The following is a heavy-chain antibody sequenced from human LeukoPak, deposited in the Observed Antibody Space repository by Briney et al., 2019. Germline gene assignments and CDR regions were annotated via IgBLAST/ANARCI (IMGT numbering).Heavy chain of an antibody. Sequence: ASVKVSCKASGYTVTRYYMHGVRQAPGQGREGMGWINPNSGGTNYAQKFQRRVTMPRDTSISTAYMELSRLRSDDTAVYYCARGYCSSTSCYSLDSWGPGTLVTVSS. CDR1: GYTVTRYY. V-gene: IGHV1-2*02. CDR3: ARGYCSSTSCYSLDS. J-gene: IGHJ4*02. D-gene: IGHD2-2*01. CDR2: INPNSGGT.